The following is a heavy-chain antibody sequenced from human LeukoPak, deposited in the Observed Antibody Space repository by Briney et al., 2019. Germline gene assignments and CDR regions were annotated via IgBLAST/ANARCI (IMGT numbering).Heavy chain of an antibody. Sequence: GASVKVSCKDSGYTFTDYYMHWVRQAPRQGVEWMGWINPTDGDTNYAQKFQGRVTMTRDTSISTAHMEVSRLRSDDTAVYYCARANFLYCSSSTCLFDYWGQGTLVTVSS. J-gene: IGHJ4*02. V-gene: IGHV1-2*02. CDR2: INPTDGDT. CDR1: GYTFTDYY. D-gene: IGHD2-2*01. CDR3: ARANFLYCSSSTCLFDY.